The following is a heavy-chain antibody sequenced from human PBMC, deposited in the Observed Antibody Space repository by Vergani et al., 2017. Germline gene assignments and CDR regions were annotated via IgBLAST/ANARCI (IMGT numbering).Heavy chain of an antibody. CDR3: ARDKQYYDSSGYYYAFDI. CDR1: GGSVSSGDYY. D-gene: IGHD3-22*01. V-gene: IGHV4-30-4*08. Sequence: QVQLQESGPGLVKPSQTLSLTCTVSGGSVSSGDYYWSWIRQPPGKGLEWIGYIYYSGSTYYNPSLKSRLTISVDTSKNQFSLKLSSVTAADTAVYYCARDKQYYDSSGYYYAFDIWGQGTMVTVSS. CDR2: IYYSGST. J-gene: IGHJ3*02.